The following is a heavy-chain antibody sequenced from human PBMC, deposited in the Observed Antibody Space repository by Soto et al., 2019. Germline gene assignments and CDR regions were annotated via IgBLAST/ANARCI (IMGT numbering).Heavy chain of an antibody. V-gene: IGHV3-7*01. J-gene: IGHJ4*02. CDR3: TRGHPSIYNY. Sequence: GGSLRLSCAASGFTFSNYWMSWVRQAPGKGLEWVANIKEAGSERYYVDSVKGRFTISRDNAKNSLYLQMTSLRPEDTAVYYCTRGHPSIYNYWGQGTLVTVSS. D-gene: IGHD4-4*01. CDR1: GFTFSNYW. CDR2: IKEAGSER.